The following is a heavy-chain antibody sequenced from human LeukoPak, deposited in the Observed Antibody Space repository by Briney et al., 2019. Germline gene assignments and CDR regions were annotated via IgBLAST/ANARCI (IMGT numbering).Heavy chain of an antibody. CDR2: INPNSGGT. Sequence: ASVKVSCKASGYTFTGYYMHWVRQAPGQGLEWMGWINPNSGGTNYAQKFQGRVTMTRDTSISTAYMELSRLRSDDTAVYYCARDHGMYGGNSGVDYWGQGTLVTVSS. CDR3: ARDHGMYGGNSGVDY. CDR1: GYTFTGYY. V-gene: IGHV1-2*02. D-gene: IGHD4-23*01. J-gene: IGHJ4*02.